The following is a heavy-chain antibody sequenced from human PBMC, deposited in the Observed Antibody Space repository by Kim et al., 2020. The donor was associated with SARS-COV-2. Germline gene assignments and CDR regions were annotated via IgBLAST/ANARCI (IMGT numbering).Heavy chain of an antibody. D-gene: IGHD6-13*01. J-gene: IGHJ6*02. Sequence: GGSLRLSCAASGFSFSDYCLDWVRQPPGKGLEWVGRSMRKDESYRTQYVPSVRGRFIISRDEPNNSLYLQMSSLQTEDTAVYSCARCVAPDGGGLDVWGQGTTVIVSS. CDR1: GFSFSDYC. CDR3: ARCVAPDGGGLDV. V-gene: IGHV3-72*01. CDR2: SMRKDESYRT.